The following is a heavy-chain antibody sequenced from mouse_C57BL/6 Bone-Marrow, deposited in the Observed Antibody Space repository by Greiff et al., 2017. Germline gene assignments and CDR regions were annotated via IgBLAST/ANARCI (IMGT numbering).Heavy chain of an antibody. Sequence: VQLKQSGGGLVKPGGSLKLSCAASGFTFSDYGMHWVRQAPEKGLEWVAYISSGSSTIYYADTVKGRFTISRDNAKNTLFLQMTSLRSEDTAMYYCARTYYYGSSYAMDYWGQGTSVTVSS. J-gene: IGHJ4*01. V-gene: IGHV5-17*01. CDR1: GFTFSDYG. D-gene: IGHD1-1*01. CDR2: ISSGSSTI. CDR3: ARTYYYGSSYAMDY.